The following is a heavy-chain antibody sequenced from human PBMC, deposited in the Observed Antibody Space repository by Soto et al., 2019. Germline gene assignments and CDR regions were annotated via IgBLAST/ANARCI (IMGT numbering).Heavy chain of an antibody. CDR3: ARHVVDTAMVTGYYFDY. CDR2: IYYSGST. CDR1: GGSISSSSYY. Sequence: PSETLSLTCTVSGGSISSSSYYWGWIRQPPGKGLEWIGSIYYSGSTYYNPSLKSRVTISVDTSKNQFSLKLSSVTAADTAVYYCARHVVDTAMVTGYYFDYWGQGTLVTV. D-gene: IGHD5-18*01. J-gene: IGHJ4*02. V-gene: IGHV4-39*01.